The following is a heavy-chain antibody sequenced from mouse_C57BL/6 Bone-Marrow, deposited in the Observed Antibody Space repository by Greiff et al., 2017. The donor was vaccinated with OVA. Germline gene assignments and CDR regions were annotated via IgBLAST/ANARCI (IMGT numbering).Heavy chain of an antibody. CDR2: IRNKANGYTT. J-gene: IGHJ3*01. V-gene: IGHV7-3*01. CDR1: GFTFTDYY. Sequence: EVQLVESGGGLVQPGGSLSLSCAASGFTFTDYYMSWVRQPPGKALEWLGFIRNKANGYTTEYSASVKGRFTISRDNSQSILYLQMNALRAEDSATYYCARYDGSRAYWGQGTLVTVSA. D-gene: IGHD1-1*01. CDR3: ARYDGSRAY.